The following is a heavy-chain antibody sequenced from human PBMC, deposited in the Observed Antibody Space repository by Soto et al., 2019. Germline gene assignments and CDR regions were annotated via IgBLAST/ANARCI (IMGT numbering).Heavy chain of an antibody. CDR2: INQGGIEK. Sequence: ELQVVESGGGLVQPGGSLRLSCAASGFPFSIYWMSWDRQAPGKALEWVANINQGGIEKYYVDSVKGRFTISRDDGKDLLYGQMNSLIAEDTAGSYCARMVYCTHGSSYGLSVDFDYWGRGALVTVSS. J-gene: IGHJ4*02. V-gene: IGHV3-7*01. D-gene: IGHD2-15*01. CDR3: ARMVYCTHGSSYGLSVDFDY. CDR1: GFPFSIYW.